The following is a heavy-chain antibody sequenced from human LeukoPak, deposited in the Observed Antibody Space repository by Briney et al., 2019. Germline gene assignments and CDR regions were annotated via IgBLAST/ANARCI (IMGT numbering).Heavy chain of an antibody. CDR1: GFTFSSYA. D-gene: IGHD3-10*01. CDR3: ARDAGSGSPGIYNWFDP. V-gene: IGHV3-23*01. CDR2: ISGSGGST. J-gene: IGHJ5*02. Sequence: PGGSLRLSCAASGFTFSSYAMSWVRQAPGKGLEWVSAISGSGGSTYYADSVKGRFTISRDNSKNTLYLQMNSLRAEDTAVYYCARDAGSGSPGIYNWFDPWGQGTLVTVSS.